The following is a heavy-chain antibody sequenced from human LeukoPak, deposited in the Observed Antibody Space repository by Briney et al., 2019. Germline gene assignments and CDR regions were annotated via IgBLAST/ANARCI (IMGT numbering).Heavy chain of an antibody. CDR2: INPSGGST. CDR3: ARDWDIYYDSSGYLNY. J-gene: IGHJ4*02. CDR1: GYTFTSYY. V-gene: IGHV1-46*01. D-gene: IGHD3-22*01. Sequence: ASVKVSCKASGYTFTSYYMHWVRQAPGQGLEWMGIINPSGGSTSYAQKFQGRVTMTRDTSTGTVYMELSSLRSEDTAVYYCARDWDIYYDSSGYLNYWGQGTLVTVSS.